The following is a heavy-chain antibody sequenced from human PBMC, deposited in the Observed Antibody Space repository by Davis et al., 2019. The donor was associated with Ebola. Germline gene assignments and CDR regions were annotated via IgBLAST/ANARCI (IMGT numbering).Heavy chain of an antibody. V-gene: IGHV3-21*01. CDR3: ARAGGNYYDSSGYYYGY. CDR1: GFTFSSYS. J-gene: IGHJ4*02. D-gene: IGHD3-22*01. CDR2: ISSSSSYI. Sequence: GESLKISCAASGFTFSSYSMNWVRQAPGKGLEWVSSISSSSSYIYYADSVKGRFTISRDNAKNSLYLQMNSLRAEDTAVYYCARAGGNYYDSSGYYYGYWGQGTLVTVSS.